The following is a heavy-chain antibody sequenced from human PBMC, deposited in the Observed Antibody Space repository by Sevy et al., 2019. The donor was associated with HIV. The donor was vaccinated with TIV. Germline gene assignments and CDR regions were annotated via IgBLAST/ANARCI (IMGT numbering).Heavy chain of an antibody. Sequence: GGSLRLSCAPSGLTFSTYTINWVRQAPGKGLEWVSTITVSSSYINYADSMKGRITISRDNVKNPLFLQMNSLRAEDTAVYYCTRGGSNDGYEAFDIWGQGTMVTVSS. D-gene: IGHD1-1*01. CDR2: ITVSSSYI. CDR1: GLTFSTYT. CDR3: TRGGSNDGYEAFDI. V-gene: IGHV3-21*06. J-gene: IGHJ3*02.